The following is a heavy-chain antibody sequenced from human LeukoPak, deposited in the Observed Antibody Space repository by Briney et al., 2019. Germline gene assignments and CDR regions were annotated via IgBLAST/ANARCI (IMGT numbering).Heavy chain of an antibody. CDR1: GGSFSGYY. CDR2: IYYSGNA. CDR3: ARVYGGGYDFRGAFDI. J-gene: IGHJ3*02. V-gene: IGHV4-59*01. Sequence: SETLSLTCAVYGGSFSGYYRCWGRQPPGKGLEWRGYIYYSGNANSNPSLKNRLTLSVHTSNNQFFLKLNSVPAADPAVYYCARVYGGGYDFRGAFDIWGQGTMVTVSS. D-gene: IGHD5-12*01.